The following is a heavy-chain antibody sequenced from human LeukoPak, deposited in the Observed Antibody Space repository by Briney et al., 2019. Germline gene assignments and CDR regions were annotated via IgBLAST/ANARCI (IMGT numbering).Heavy chain of an antibody. CDR1: GGSFSDHS. V-gene: IGHV4-34*01. Sequence: SETLSLTCGIYGGSFSDHSWNWIRQPPGKGLEWIGEIHHSGTTEYNPYLKSRVTISADRSKNQFSLNLTSVTAADTAVYYCARWGVVTQRGVHYHYSMDVWDNGTTVTVSS. D-gene: IGHD4-23*01. J-gene: IGHJ6*03. CDR3: ARWGVVTQRGVHYHYSMDV. CDR2: IHHSGTT.